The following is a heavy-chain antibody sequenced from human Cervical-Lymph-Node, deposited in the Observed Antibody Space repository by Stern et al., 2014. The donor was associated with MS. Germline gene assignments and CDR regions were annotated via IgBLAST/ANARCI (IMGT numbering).Heavy chain of an antibody. CDR1: TFSNFY. J-gene: IGHJ6*02. CDR3: ARDRSIVTYAMDV. Sequence: QVQLVESGAEVKKPGASVKVSCTASTFSNFYIHWARQAPGQGLEWVGLINPSSGSTSYSQKFQDRVTMTRDTSTSTFYMEVSSLTSEDTAVYYCARDRSIVTYAMDVWGQGTTVIVSS. V-gene: IGHV1-46*01. D-gene: IGHD1-26*01. CDR2: INPSSGST.